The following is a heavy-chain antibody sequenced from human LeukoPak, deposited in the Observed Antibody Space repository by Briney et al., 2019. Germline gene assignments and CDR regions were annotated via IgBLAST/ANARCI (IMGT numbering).Heavy chain of an antibody. V-gene: IGHV3-66*02. CDR1: GFTVSSNY. D-gene: IGHD1-26*01. CDR2: IYSGGST. Sequence: GGSLRLSCAASGFTVSSNYMSWVRQAPGKGLEWVSVIYSGGSTYYADSVKGRFTISRDNSKNTLYLQMNSLRAEDTAVYYCAKRVSGATYLEYWGQGTLVTVSS. J-gene: IGHJ4*02. CDR3: AKRVSGATYLEY.